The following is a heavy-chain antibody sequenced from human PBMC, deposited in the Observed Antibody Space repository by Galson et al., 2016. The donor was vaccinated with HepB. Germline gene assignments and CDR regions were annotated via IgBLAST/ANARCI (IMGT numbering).Heavy chain of an antibody. V-gene: IGHV5-51*01. CDR1: GYSFTSYW. CDR2: IYPSDSDA. J-gene: IGHJ4*02. Sequence: QSGAEVKEPGESLTISCKASGYSFTSYWIGWVRQMPGKGLEWMGIIYPSDSDASYSPSFQGQVTFSVDTSISTAYLRWSSLKSPDTAMYYCARRGIVGTPGFDYWGQGTLVTVSS. CDR3: ARRGIVGTPGFDY. D-gene: IGHD1-26*01.